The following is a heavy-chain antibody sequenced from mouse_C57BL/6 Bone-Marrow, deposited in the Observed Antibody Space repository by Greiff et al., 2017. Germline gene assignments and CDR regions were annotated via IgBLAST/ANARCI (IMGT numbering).Heavy chain of an antibody. J-gene: IGHJ1*01. Sequence: VQLQQSGAELVKPGASVKLSCTASGFNIKDTYMHWVKQRPEQGLEWIGRIDPANGNTKYDPKFTGKATITADTSSNTAYLPLSRLASEDTAVYYCAYCNWYFDVWGAGTTVTVSS. CDR1: GFNIKDTY. CDR2: IDPANGNT. V-gene: IGHV14-3*02. CDR3: AYCNWYFDV.